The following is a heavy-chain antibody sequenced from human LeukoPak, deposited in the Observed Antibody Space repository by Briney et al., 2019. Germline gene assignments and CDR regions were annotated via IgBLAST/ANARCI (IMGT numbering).Heavy chain of an antibody. CDR1: GFTFSRHW. Sequence: GGSLRLSCATSGFTFSRHWMSWVRQAPGKGPEWVANIKQDGSERYYVESVKGRFAISRDNGKNSLYLQMNSLRVEDTAVYYCARDGGHSTDLDYWGQGILVTVSS. CDR2: IKQDGSER. D-gene: IGHD2/OR15-2a*01. J-gene: IGHJ4*02. V-gene: IGHV3-7*01. CDR3: ARDGGHSTDLDY.